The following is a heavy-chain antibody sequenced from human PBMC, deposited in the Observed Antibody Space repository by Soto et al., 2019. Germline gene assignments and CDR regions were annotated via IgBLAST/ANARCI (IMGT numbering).Heavy chain of an antibody. CDR3: ARGDEMRAVSIFEY. J-gene: IGHJ4*02. D-gene: IGHD3-3*02. V-gene: IGHV1-69*13. CDR2: VIPAFNTS. CDR1: GGAFVRYS. Sequence: SVKDSCKASGGAFVRYSVSWVRQAPGQGLEWIGGVIPAFNTSNYSLKFQGRVASFADLSTSKVFMEMRRLRSEDTAVYYCARGDEMRAVSIFEYWGQGTLVTVSS.